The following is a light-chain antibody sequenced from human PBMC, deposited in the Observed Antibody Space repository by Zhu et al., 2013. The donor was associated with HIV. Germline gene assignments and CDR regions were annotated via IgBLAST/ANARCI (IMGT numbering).Light chain of an antibody. Sequence: PGERATLSCRASQSISIYLAWYQQKPGQPPRLLIYDASNRATGIPARFSGSGSGTDFTLTISSLEPEDFAVYYCQQRRDWPTFGPGTKVDVK. CDR2: DAS. CDR3: QQRRDWPT. J-gene: IGKJ3*01. V-gene: IGKV3-11*01. CDR1: QSISIY.